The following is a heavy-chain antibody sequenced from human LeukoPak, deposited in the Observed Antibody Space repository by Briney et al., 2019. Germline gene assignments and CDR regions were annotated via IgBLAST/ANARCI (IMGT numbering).Heavy chain of an antibody. Sequence: WASVKVSCKASGYTFTSYAMNWVRQAPGQGLEWMGWINTNTGNPTYAQGFTGRFVFSLDTSVSTAYLQISSLKAEDTAVYYCARQMGMYYDFWSGYYPRYYYYYYMDVWGKGTTVTVSS. CDR1: GYTFTSYA. D-gene: IGHD3-3*01. CDR2: INTNTGNP. CDR3: ARQMGMYYDFWSGYYPRYYYYYYMDV. J-gene: IGHJ6*03. V-gene: IGHV7-4-1*02.